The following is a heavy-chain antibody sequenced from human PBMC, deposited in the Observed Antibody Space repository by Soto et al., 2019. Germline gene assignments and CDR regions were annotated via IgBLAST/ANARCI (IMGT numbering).Heavy chain of an antibody. CDR3: TRGTRPPYYYDSSGYYYVGAFDI. CDR2: IRSKAYGGTT. Sequence: GGSLRLSCTASGFTFGDYAMSWFRQAPGKGLEWVGFIRSKAYGGTTEYAASVKGRFTISRDDSKSIVYLQMNSLKTEDTAVYYCTRGTRPPYYYDSSGYYYVGAFDIWGQGTMVTVSS. V-gene: IGHV3-49*03. D-gene: IGHD3-22*01. J-gene: IGHJ3*02. CDR1: GFTFGDYA.